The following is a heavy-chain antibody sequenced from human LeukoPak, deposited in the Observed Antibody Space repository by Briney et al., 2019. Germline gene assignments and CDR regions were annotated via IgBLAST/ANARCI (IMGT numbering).Heavy chain of an antibody. CDR2: ISGSGGST. CDR3: AKTPPPADVVVTAIEIDY. V-gene: IGHV3-23*01. D-gene: IGHD2-21*02. J-gene: IGHJ4*02. Sequence: GGSLRLSCAASGFTFSSYAMSWVRQAPGKGLEWVSAISGSGGSTYYADSVKGRFTISRDNSKNTLYLQMNSLRAEDTAVYYCAKTPPPADVVVTAIEIDYWGQGTLVTVSS. CDR1: GFTFSSYA.